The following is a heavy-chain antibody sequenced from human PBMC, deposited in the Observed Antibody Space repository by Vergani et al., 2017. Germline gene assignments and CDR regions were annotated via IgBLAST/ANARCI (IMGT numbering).Heavy chain of an antibody. Sequence: EVQLVESGGGLVQPGRSLRLSCAASGFTFDDYAMHWVRQAPGKGLEWVSGISWNSGSIGYADSVKGRFTISRDNSKNTLYLQMNSLRAEDTAVYYCAKDTLYCSGGSCLYHYYYYGMDVWGQGTTVTVSS. V-gene: IGHV3-9*01. CDR2: ISWNSGSI. CDR3: AKDTLYCSGGSCLYHYYYYGMDV. CDR1: GFTFDDYA. J-gene: IGHJ6*02. D-gene: IGHD2-15*01.